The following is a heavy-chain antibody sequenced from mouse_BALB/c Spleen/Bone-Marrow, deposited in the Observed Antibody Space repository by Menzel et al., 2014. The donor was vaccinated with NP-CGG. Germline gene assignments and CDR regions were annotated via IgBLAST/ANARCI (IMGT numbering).Heavy chain of an antibody. D-gene: IGHD2-10*02. CDR2: IYPRSGSI. V-gene: IGHV1-77*01. CDR3: AREYGDYLDY. J-gene: IGHJ2*01. CDR1: GYTFXDYV. Sequence: QVQLKDSGPELVKPGASVKMSCKASGYTFXDYVIIWVKQRTGQGLEWIGEIYPRSGSIYYDENFKGKATLTTDKSSNTAYMQLSSLTSEDSAVYFCAREYGDYLDYWGQGTTLTVSS.